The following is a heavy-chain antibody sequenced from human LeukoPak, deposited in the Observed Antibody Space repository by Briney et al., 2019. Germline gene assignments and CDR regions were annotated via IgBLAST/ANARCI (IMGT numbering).Heavy chain of an antibody. Sequence: GGSLRLSCAASGFTFSSYAMHWVRQAPGKGLEWVAVISYDGSNKYYADSVKGRFTISSDNSKNTLYLQMNSLRAEDTAVYYCVKDRGDLPPYFDYWGQGTLVTVSS. J-gene: IGHJ4*02. V-gene: IGHV3-30-3*01. CDR3: VKDRGDLPPYFDY. D-gene: IGHD2-21*02. CDR2: ISYDGSNK. CDR1: GFTFSSYA.